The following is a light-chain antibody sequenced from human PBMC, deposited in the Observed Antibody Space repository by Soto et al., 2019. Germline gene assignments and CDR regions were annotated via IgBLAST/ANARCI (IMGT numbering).Light chain of an antibody. CDR3: KQYHTYWT. J-gene: IGKJ1*01. CDR2: DAS. V-gene: IGKV1-5*01. Sequence: DIQMTQSPSTLSASVGDRVTITCRASQSITGWLAWYQQKPGKAPKLLIYDASSLESGVPSTFSGSGSGTEYTFTISSLQPDDFATYYCKQYHTYWTCGQGTKVAIK. CDR1: QSITGW.